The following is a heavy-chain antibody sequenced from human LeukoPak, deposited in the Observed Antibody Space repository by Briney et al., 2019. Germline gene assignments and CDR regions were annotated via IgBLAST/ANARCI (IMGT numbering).Heavy chain of an antibody. CDR1: GFTFSNYA. V-gene: IGHV3-23*01. D-gene: IGHD4-17*01. Sequence: GGSLRLSCVASGFTFSNYAMSWVRQAAGKGLEWISAVSGSSGSTYYADSVKGRFTISRDNSKNRLYLQMNSLRVEDTAVYYCAKGRGYGDYRYYFDYWGQGTLVTVSS. CDR3: AKGRGYGDYRYYFDY. CDR2: VSGSSGST. J-gene: IGHJ4*02.